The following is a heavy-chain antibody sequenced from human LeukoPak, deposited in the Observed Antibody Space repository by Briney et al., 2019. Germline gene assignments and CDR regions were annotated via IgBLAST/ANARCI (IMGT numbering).Heavy chain of an antibody. J-gene: IGHJ4*02. CDR3: ARDLALIYYDSSGYLPG. CDR1: GFTFSSYW. D-gene: IGHD3-22*01. V-gene: IGHV3-7*01. Sequence: GGSLRLSCAASGFTFSSYWMSWVRQAPGKGLEWVANIKQDGSEKYYVDSVKGRFTISRDNAKNSLYLQMNSLRAEDTAVYYCARDLALIYYDSSGYLPGWGQGTLVTVSS. CDR2: IKQDGSEK.